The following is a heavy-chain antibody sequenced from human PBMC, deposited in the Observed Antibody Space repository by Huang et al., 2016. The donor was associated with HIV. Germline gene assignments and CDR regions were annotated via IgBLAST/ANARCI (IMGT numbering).Heavy chain of an antibody. CDR1: GFIFSNFG. Sequence: QVQLVESGGGVVQPGTSLRLSCAASGFIFSNFGMHWVRQAPGKGLEWGGVISYDGRSDRYSDSVKGRFTISRDNDKNTLSLEMNRLRHDDTAVYYCAKESRWFSDFDQWGQGTLVTVSS. J-gene: IGHJ5*02. V-gene: IGHV3-30*18. D-gene: IGHD2-15*01. CDR3: AKESRWFSDFDQ. CDR2: ISYDGRSD.